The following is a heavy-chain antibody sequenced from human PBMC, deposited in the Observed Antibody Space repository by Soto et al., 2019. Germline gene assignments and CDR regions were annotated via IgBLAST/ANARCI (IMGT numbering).Heavy chain of an antibody. Sequence: QLQLQESGSGLVKPSQTLSLTCAVSGGSISSGGYSWSWIRQPPGKGLEWIGYIYHSGSTYYNPSPKTRVPISLDTSMTQFSLKLRSVTAAATAVYYSPSAGALGAVAVYYWAPGTLVTVSS. V-gene: IGHV4-30-2*01. CDR3: PSAGALGAVAVYY. CDR1: GGSISSGGYS. D-gene: IGHD6-19*01. J-gene: IGHJ4*02. CDR2: IYHSGST.